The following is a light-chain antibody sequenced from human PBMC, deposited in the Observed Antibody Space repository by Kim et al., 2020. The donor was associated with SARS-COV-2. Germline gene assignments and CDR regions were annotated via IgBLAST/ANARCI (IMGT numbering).Light chain of an antibody. CDR2: YDS. J-gene: IGLJ3*02. CDR3: QVWDSSSDHRV. Sequence: AQGKTARITCGGNNIGSKSVHWYQQKPGQAAVMVIYYDSDRPSGIPERFSGSNTGNTATLTISRVEAGDEADYYCQVWDSSSDHRVFGGGTQLTVL. V-gene: IGLV3-21*04. CDR1: NIGSKS.